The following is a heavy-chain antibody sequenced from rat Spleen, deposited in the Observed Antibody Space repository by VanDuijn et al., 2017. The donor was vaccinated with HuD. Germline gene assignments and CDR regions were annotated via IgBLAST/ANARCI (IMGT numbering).Heavy chain of an antibody. CDR3: TRGVYHSSYIYDY. J-gene: IGHJ2*01. CDR2: ITNTAGNT. CDR1: GFTFNNYW. Sequence: EVQLVESGGGLVEPGRSLKLSCIASGFTFNNYWMTWVRQAPGKGVEWVASITNTAGNTFYSESVKGRFTISRDNAQSTLYLQMNSLGSDDTATYYSTRGVYHSSYIYDYWGQGVMVTVSS. D-gene: IGHD1-2*01. V-gene: IGHV5-31*01.